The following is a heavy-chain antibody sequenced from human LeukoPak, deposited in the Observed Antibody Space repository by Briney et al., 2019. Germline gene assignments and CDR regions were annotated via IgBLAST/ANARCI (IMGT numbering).Heavy chain of an antibody. CDR1: GFTFSSYA. CDR2: ISYDGRNK. CDR3: ARLFSGSYYSDF. D-gene: IGHD1-26*01. Sequence: PGGSLRLSCAASGFTFSSYAMHWVRQAPGKGLEWVAVISYDGRNKYYADSVKGRFPISRDNAKNSLYLQMNSLRAEDTAVYYCARLFSGSYYSDFWGQGTLVTVSS. J-gene: IGHJ4*02. V-gene: IGHV3-30-3*01.